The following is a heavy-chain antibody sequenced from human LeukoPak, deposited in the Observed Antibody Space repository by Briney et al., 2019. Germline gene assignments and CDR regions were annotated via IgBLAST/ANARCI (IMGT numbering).Heavy chain of an antibody. D-gene: IGHD4-23*01. J-gene: IGHJ3*02. CDR2: IYYSGST. V-gene: IGHV4-39*07. CDR3: ARHQRGNSDAFAI. CDR1: GGSISSSSYY. Sequence: SETLSLTCTVSGGSISSSSYYWGWIRQPPGKGLEWIGSIYYSGSTYYNPSLKSRVTISVDTSKNQFSLKLSSVTAADTALYYCARHQRGNSDAFAIWGQGTMVTVSS.